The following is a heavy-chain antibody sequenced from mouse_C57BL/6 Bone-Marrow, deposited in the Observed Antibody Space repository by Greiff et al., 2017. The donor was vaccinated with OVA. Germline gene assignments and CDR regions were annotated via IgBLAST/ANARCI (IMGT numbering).Heavy chain of an antibody. Sequence: QVQLQQSGAELARPGASVKLSCKASGYTFTSYGISWAKQRTGQGLEWIGEIYPRSGNTYYNEKFKGKATLTADKYSSTAYMELRCLASDDSSVYFCARLSYWGQGTTLTVSS. J-gene: IGHJ2*01. CDR1: GYTFTSYG. CDR2: IYPRSGNT. CDR3: ARLSY. V-gene: IGHV1-81*01.